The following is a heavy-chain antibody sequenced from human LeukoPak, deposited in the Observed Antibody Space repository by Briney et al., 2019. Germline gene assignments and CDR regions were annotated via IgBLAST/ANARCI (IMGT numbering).Heavy chain of an antibody. CDR3: ARDQVSFDP. J-gene: IGHJ5*02. V-gene: IGHV1-2*02. Sequence: ASVKVSCKASGYTFIGYYIHWVRQAPGQGLEWMGWINPNSGGTKYAERFQGRVTMTRDTSISTAYMELSRLTSDDTAVYYCARDQVSFDPWGQGTLVTVFS. CDR2: INPNSGGT. D-gene: IGHD2-8*01. CDR1: GYTFIGYY.